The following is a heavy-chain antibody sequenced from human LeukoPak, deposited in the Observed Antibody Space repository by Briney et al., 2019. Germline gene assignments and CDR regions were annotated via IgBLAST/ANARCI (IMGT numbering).Heavy chain of an antibody. CDR1: GGSTSSGSYY. J-gene: IGHJ3*02. V-gene: IGHV4-61*02. D-gene: IGHD4-17*01. CDR2: IYTSGST. CDR3: ARKTTLTTYAFDI. Sequence: SETLSLTCTVSGGSTSSGSYYWSWIRQPAGKGLEWIGRIYTSGSTNYNPSPESRVTISVDTSKNQFSLKLSSVTAADTAVYYCARKTTLTTYAFDIWGQGTMVTVSS.